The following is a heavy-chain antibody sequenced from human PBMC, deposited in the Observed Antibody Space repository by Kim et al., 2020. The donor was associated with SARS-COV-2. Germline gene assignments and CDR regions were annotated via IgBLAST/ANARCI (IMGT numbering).Heavy chain of an antibody. CDR3: ARDSCGGDCPRFYYFDY. V-gene: IGHV3-30*04. D-gene: IGHD2-21*02. CDR1: GFTFSSYA. Sequence: GGSLRLSCAASGFTFSSYAMHWVRQAPGKGLEWVAVISYDGSNKYYADSVKGRFTISRDNSKNTLYLQMNSLRAEDTAVYYCARDSCGGDCPRFYYFDYWGQGTLVTVSS. CDR2: ISYDGSNK. J-gene: IGHJ4*02.